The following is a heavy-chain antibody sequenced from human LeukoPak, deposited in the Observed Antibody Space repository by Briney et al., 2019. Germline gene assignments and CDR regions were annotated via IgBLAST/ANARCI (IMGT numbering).Heavy chain of an antibody. J-gene: IGHJ4*02. CDR3: VTHDYSDYGDDY. CDR2: INHSGST. D-gene: IGHD4-11*01. Sequence: SETLSLTCAVYGGSFSGYYWSWIRQPPGKGLEWIGEINHSGSTNYNPSLKSRVTISVDTSKNQFSLKLSSVTAADTAVYYCVTHDYSDYGDDYWGQGTLVTVSS. CDR1: GGSFSGYY. V-gene: IGHV4-34*01.